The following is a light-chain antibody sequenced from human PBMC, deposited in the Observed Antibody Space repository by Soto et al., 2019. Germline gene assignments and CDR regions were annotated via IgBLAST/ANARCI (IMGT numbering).Light chain of an antibody. CDR2: DVS. Sequence: QAVVTQPASVSGSPGQSITISCTGTSSDVGRYIYVSWYQHLPGKAPKLMIYDVSNRPSGVSNRFSGSKSGNTASLTISGLQAEDEADYYCNSYTSSSTHVFGTGTKLTVL. CDR1: SSDVGRYIY. CDR3: NSYTSSSTHV. J-gene: IGLJ1*01. V-gene: IGLV2-14*03.